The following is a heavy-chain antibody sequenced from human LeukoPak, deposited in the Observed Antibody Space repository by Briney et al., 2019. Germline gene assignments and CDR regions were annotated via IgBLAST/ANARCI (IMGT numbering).Heavy chain of an antibody. Sequence: ASVKVSCKASGGTFSSYAIGWVRQAPGQGLEWMGGIIPIFGTANYAQKFQGRVTITADESTSTAYMELSSLRSEDTAVYYCAREGVVVPAARHWGQGTLVTVSS. CDR1: GGTFSSYA. J-gene: IGHJ1*01. V-gene: IGHV1-69*13. CDR2: IIPIFGTA. D-gene: IGHD2-2*01. CDR3: AREGVVVPAARH.